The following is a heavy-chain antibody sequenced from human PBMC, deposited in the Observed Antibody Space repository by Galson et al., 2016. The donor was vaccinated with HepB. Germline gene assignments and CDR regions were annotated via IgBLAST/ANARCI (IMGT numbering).Heavy chain of an antibody. J-gene: IGHJ4*02. CDR1: GFTFSSYW. D-gene: IGHD3-10*01. Sequence: SLRLSCAASGFTFSSYWMSWVRQAPGKGLEWVANIKQDGSERYYVDSVKGRFTISRDNAKNSPYLQMSSLRVEDTAVYYCAGDSGRGYFEFWGQGTLATVSS. CDR2: IKQDGSER. CDR3: AGDSGRGYFEF. V-gene: IGHV3-7*01.